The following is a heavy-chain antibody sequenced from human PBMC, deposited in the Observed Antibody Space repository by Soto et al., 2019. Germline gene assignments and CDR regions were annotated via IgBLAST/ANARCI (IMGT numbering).Heavy chain of an antibody. CDR1: GYTFTSYG. J-gene: IGHJ5*02. CDR2: ISAYNGNT. D-gene: IGHD3-3*01. V-gene: IGHV1-18*01. CDR3: ARDPRITIFGVVNNWFDP. Sequence: ASVKVSCKASGYTFTSYGISWVRQAPGQGLEWMGWISAYNGNTNYAQKLQGRVTMTTDTSTSTAYMELRSLRSDDTAVYYCARDPRITIFGVVNNWFDPWGQGTLVTVSS.